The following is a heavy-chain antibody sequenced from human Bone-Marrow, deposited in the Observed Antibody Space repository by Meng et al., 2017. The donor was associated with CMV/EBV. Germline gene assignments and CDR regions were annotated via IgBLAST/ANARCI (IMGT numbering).Heavy chain of an antibody. CDR2: MNPNSGNT. CDR3: AGEGHYDVWSGYFHPLYGMDV. J-gene: IGHJ6*02. D-gene: IGHD3-3*01. V-gene: IGHV1-8*01. CDR1: GYTFTRYD. Sequence: ASVKVSCKASGYTFTRYDINWVRQATGQGLEWMGWMNPNSGNTGYAQKFQGRVTMTRNTSISTAYMELSSLRSEDTAVYYCAGEGHYDVWSGYFHPLYGMDVWGQGTTVTVSS.